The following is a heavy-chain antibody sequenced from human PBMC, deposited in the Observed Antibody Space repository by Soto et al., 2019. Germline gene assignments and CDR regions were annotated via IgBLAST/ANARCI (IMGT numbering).Heavy chain of an antibody. CDR1: GYTFTSYA. CDR2: IIPVFGTA. Sequence: GASVKVSCKASGYTFTSYAMHWVRQAPGQGLEWMGGIIPVFGTANYAQKFQGRVTITADESTSIVYMDVTSLRSEDTAVYYCARGDATKIVVTTYYAMDVWGQGTTVTVSS. D-gene: IGHD3-9*01. V-gene: IGHV1-69*13. CDR3: ARGDATKIVVTTYYAMDV. J-gene: IGHJ6*02.